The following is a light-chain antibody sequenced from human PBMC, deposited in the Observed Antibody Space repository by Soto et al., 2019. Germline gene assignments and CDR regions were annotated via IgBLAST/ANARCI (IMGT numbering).Light chain of an antibody. J-gene: IGLJ2*01. CDR3: QSYDSSLSGYVG. Sequence: QAVVTQPPSVSGAPGQRVTISCTGSSSNIGAGYDVHWYQQLPGTAPKLLIYGNSNRPSGVPDRFSGSKSGTSASLAITGVQAEDDADYYCQSYDSSLSGYVGFGALNKLTVL. CDR2: GNS. CDR1: SSNIGAGYD. V-gene: IGLV1-40*01.